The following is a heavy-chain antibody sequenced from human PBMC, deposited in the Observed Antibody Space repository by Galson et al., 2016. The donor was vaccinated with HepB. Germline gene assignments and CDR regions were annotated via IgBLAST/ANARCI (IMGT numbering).Heavy chain of an antibody. J-gene: IGHJ6*02. Sequence: SLRLSCAASGFTFTTYGTHWVRQAPGKGLEWVAVISYDEIHKIYADAVKGRFTISRDNSMGTVYLQMNSLRVDDTALYYCAKDNWGCGQDSSGYYGSKNGMDVWGQGTMVTVSS. CDR2: ISYDEIHK. V-gene: IGHV3-30*18. CDR1: GFTFTTYG. CDR3: AKDNWGCGQDSSGYYGSKNGMDV. D-gene: IGHD3-22*01.